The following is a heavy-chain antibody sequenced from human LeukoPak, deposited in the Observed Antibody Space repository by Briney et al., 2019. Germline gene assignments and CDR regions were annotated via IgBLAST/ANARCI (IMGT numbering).Heavy chain of an antibody. Sequence: GALRLSCAASGFTFSNYGIHWFRQAPGKGLEGWAVLSYDGNNKYYADSVKGRFTISRDNSKNTLFLQMNSLRAEDTAVYYCAKGVDYCSGGSCPADYWGPGTLVTVSS. CDR3: AKGVDYCSGGSCPADY. CDR1: GFTFSNYG. D-gene: IGHD2-15*01. V-gene: IGHV3-30*18. CDR2: LSYDGNNK. J-gene: IGHJ4*02.